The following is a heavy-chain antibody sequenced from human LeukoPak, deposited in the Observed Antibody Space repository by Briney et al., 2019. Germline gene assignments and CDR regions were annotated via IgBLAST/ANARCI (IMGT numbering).Heavy chain of an antibody. D-gene: IGHD4-17*01. CDR3: ARSDYGRNDAFDI. J-gene: IGHJ3*02. Sequence: SVKVSCKASGGTFSSYAISWVRQAPGQGLEWMGGIIPIFGTANYAQKFQGRVTITADESTSTAYMELSSLRSEDTAVYYCARSDYGRNDAFDIWGQGTMVTASS. V-gene: IGHV1-69*13. CDR2: IIPIFGTA. CDR1: GGTFSSYA.